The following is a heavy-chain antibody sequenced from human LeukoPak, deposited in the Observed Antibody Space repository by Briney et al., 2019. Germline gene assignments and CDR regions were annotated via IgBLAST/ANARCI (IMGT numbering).Heavy chain of an antibody. Sequence: ASVKVSCKASGYTFTGYYMHWVRQAPGQGLEWMGWINPNSGGTNYAQKFQGRVTMTRDMSTSTVYMELSSLRSEDTAVYYCARDPWMGAFDIWGQGTMVTVSS. J-gene: IGHJ3*02. CDR3: ARDPWMGAFDI. V-gene: IGHV1-2*02. CDR1: GYTFTGYY. D-gene: IGHD1-1*01. CDR2: INPNSGGT.